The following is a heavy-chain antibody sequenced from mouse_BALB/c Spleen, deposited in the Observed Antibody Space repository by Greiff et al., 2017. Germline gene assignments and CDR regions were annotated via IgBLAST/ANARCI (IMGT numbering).Heavy chain of an antibody. Sequence: EVKLMESGAELVKPGASVKLSCTASGFNIKDTYMHWVKQRPEQGLEWIGRIDPANGNTKYDPKFQGKATITADTSSNTAYLQLSSLTSEDTAVYYCAYRYDGFAYWGQGTLVTVSA. CDR3: AYRYDGFAY. D-gene: IGHD2-14*01. CDR2: IDPANGNT. J-gene: IGHJ3*01. V-gene: IGHV14-3*02. CDR1: GFNIKDTY.